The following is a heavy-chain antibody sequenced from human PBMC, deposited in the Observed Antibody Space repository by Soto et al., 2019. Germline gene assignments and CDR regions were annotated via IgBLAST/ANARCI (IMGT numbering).Heavy chain of an antibody. J-gene: IGHJ6*03. D-gene: IGHD3-10*01. CDR1: SGSISSSNW. V-gene: IGHV4-4*02. CDR2: IYHSGST. CDR3: ARAYGSGSYYYYYYMDV. Sequence: PSETLSLTCAVSSGSISSSNWWSWVRQPPGKGLEWIGEIYHSGSTNYNPSLKSRVTISVDKSKNQFSLKLSSVTAADTAVYYCARAYGSGSYYYYYYMDVWGKGTTVTV.